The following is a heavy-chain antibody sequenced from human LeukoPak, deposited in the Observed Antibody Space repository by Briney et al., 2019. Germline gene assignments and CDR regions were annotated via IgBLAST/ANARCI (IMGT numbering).Heavy chain of an antibody. V-gene: IGHV3-7*01. CDR3: TRHYGWSNYN. CDR2: IKQDGSEK. CDR1: GFTFSADW. Sequence: GGSLRLSCAASGFTFSADWMAWVRQAPGKGLEWVANIKQDGSEKYYVASAKGRFTISRDNSKNSLYLQMNSLRADDTAVYYCTRHYGWSNYNWGQGTLVTVSS. D-gene: IGHD6-19*01. J-gene: IGHJ4*02.